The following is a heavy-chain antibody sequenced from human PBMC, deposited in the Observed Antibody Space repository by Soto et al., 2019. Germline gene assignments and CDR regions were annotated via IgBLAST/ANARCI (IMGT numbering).Heavy chain of an antibody. CDR1: GYTFTNYD. CDR2: ISTYTGNT. Sequence: ASVKVSCKASGYTFTNYDINWVRQAPGQGLEWMGWISTYTGNTNYAQKLQGRVTMTTDTSTSTAYMELRSLRSDDTAVYYCARGVGSGSYYNQYNWFDPWGQGTLVTSPQ. CDR3: ARGVGSGSYYNQYNWFDP. J-gene: IGHJ5*02. D-gene: IGHD3-10*01. V-gene: IGHV1-18*01.